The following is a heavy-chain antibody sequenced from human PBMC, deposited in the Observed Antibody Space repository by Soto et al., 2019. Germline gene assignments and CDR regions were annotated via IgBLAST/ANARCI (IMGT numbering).Heavy chain of an antibody. CDR2: INPNSGGT. CDR1: GYTFTGYY. J-gene: IGHJ5*02. CDR3: ARGKRERGSSQMGNWFDP. Sequence: QVQLVQSGAEVKESGASVKVSCKASGYTFTGYYMHWVRQAPGQGLEWMGWINPNSGGTNYAQKFQGRVTMTRDTSISTAYMELSRLRSDDTAVYYCARGKRERGSSQMGNWFDPWGQGTLVTVSS. V-gene: IGHV1-2*02. D-gene: IGHD1-26*01.